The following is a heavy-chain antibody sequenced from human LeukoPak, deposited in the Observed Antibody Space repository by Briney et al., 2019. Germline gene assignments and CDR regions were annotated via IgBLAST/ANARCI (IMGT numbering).Heavy chain of an antibody. J-gene: IGHJ4*02. CDR3: ARDLGYYGSGSYYACFDY. CDR2: ISSSSSYI. D-gene: IGHD3-10*01. Sequence: GGSLRLSCAASGFTFSSYSMNWVRQAPGKGLEWVSSISSSSSYIYYADSVKGRFTISRDNAKNSLYLQMNSLRAEDTAVYYSARDLGYYGSGSYYACFDYWGQGTLVTVSS. V-gene: IGHV3-21*01. CDR1: GFTFSSYS.